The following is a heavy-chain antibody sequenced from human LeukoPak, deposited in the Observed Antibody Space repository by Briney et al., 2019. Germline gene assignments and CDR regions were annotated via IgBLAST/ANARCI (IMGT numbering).Heavy chain of an antibody. CDR3: AKRWSGYSNCQRASWFDP. V-gene: IGHV3-7*01. CDR2: IKPDGSEK. Sequence: GGSLRLSWAASGFTFSYFWMSWVRQAPGEGLEWVATIKPDGSEKYTADSVKGRLTIPRDNAKNSLNPQMIRLRREDTAVYYCAKRWSGYSNCQRASWFDPWGQGTLVTVSS. D-gene: IGHD4-11*01. J-gene: IGHJ5*02. CDR1: GFTFSYFW.